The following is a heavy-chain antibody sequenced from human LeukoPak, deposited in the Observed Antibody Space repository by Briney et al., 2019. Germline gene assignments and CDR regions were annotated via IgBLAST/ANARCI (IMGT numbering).Heavy chain of an antibody. CDR2: ISSSSPYI. CDR3: VREAYEYHFDY. V-gene: IGHV3-21*06. J-gene: IGHJ4*02. Sequence: PGGSLRLSCAASGFTFSDYSMNWVRQAPGKGLEWVSYISSSSPYINYADSVKGRFTVSRDNAKNSLFLQMNSLRAEDTAVYYCVREAYEYHFDYWGQGTLVTVSS. D-gene: IGHD5-12*01. CDR1: GFTFSDYS.